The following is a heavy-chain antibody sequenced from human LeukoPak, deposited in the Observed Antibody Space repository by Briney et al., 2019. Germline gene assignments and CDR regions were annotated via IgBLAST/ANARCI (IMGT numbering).Heavy chain of an antibody. CDR3: TTAQPYYYYAMDV. J-gene: IGHJ6*02. CDR1: GFTFNNAW. CDR2: LKSKTDGGTT. V-gene: IGHV3-15*01. Sequence: TGGSLRLSCAASGFTFNNAWMNWVRQAPGKGLEWVGRLKSKTDGGTTDYAAPVRGRFTISRDDSKYTLYLQMNSLKTEDTAFYYCTTAQPYYYYAMDVWSQGTTVTVSS.